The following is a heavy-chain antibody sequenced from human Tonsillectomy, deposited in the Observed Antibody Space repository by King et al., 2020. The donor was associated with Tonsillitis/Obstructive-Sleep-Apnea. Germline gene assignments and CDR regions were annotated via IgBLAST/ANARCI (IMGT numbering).Heavy chain of an antibody. Sequence: VQLVESGGGLVKPGGSLRLSCAASGFSFSTHSMNWVRQAPGKGLEWVSSISSTGSYIYYADSVKGRLTISRDNAENSLYLQMSSLRVEDTAVYYCARDGETRYYYHIDVWGKGTTVTVSS. CDR3: ARDGETRYYYHIDV. J-gene: IGHJ6*03. CDR1: GFSFSTHS. CDR2: ISSTGSYI. D-gene: IGHD7-27*01. V-gene: IGHV3-21*01.